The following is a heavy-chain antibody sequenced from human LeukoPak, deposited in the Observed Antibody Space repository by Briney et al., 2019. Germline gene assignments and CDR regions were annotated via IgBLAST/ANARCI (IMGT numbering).Heavy chain of an antibody. V-gene: IGHV1-2*02. J-gene: IGHJ5*02. D-gene: IGHD3-10*01. CDR3: ARGITGRGRFDP. CDR2: INPNSGDT. Sequence: GASVKVSCKASGYTFTGHYIHWVRQAPGQGLEWMGWINPNSGDTNYAQEFQGRVTMTRDTSISTAYMELSRLRSDDTAVYYCARGITGRGRFDPWGQGTLVTVSS. CDR1: GYTFTGHY.